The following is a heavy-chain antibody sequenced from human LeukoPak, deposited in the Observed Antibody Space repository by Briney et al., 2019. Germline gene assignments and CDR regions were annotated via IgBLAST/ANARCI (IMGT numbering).Heavy chain of an antibody. D-gene: IGHD2-2*01. J-gene: IGHJ5*02. CDR2: THTSGSP. CDR1: GGSMTHYF. V-gene: IGHV4-4*09. CDR3: ARATQRYCSGTTCFPYWFDT. Sequence: PSGTLSLTCTVSGGSMTHYFWNWIRQPPGKGLEWIGYTHTSGSPDYGRSLKSRVTISLDTSKNQFSLMLSSVTAADTAVYFCARATQRYCSGTTCFPYWFDTWGQGTLATVSS.